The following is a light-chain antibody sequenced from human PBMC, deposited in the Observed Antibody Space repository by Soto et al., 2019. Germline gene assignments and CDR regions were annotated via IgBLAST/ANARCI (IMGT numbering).Light chain of an antibody. CDR3: QQYNSYSPT. CDR1: QSISTW. V-gene: IGKV1-5*03. Sequence: IQMTQSPSTLSASLGDRVTITCRASQSISTWLAWYQQEPGKAPKLLIHKASSLQSGVPSRFSGSGSGTDFTLTISSLHPDDFATYYCQQYNSYSPTFGQGTKVDI. CDR2: KAS. J-gene: IGKJ1*01.